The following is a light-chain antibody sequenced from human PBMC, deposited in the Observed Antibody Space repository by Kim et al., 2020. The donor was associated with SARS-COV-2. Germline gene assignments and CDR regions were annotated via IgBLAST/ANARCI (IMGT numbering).Light chain of an antibody. J-gene: IGKJ1*01. Sequence: ASVGDRVTITGRASQGIRNDLGCYQQKPGKAPKLLIYAASSLQSGVPSRFSGSGSGTDFTLTISSLQPEDFATYYCLQDYNYPLTFGQGTKVDIK. CDR3: LQDYNYPLT. CDR2: AAS. V-gene: IGKV1-6*01. CDR1: QGIRND.